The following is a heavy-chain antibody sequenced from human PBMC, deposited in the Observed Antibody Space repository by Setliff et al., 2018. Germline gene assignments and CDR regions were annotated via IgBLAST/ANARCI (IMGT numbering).Heavy chain of an antibody. J-gene: IGHJ6*03. CDR2: ITYDGSNK. Sequence: TGGSLRLSCADSGFTFSSYAMHWVRQAPGKGLEWVAVITYDGSNKFYADSVRGRFTISRDNSKNTLYLQMNSLRPEDTAVYYCARSRYTSRWYEMSAMDVWGKGTTVTVSS. CDR3: ARSRYTSRWYEMSAMDV. D-gene: IGHD6-13*01. CDR1: GFTFSSYA. V-gene: IGHV3-30*01.